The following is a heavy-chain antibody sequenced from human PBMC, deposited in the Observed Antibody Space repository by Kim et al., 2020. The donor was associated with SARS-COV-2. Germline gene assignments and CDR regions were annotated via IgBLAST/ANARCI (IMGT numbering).Heavy chain of an antibody. V-gene: IGHV3-15*01. Sequence: GGSLRLSCAASGFTFSDAWMSWVRQIPGKGPEWVGRITTKADGGATQYAAPVKGRFTISRDDSKNTLFLQMNSLKIEDTALYYCTTTLRLGEFAGRQYFQHWGQGTLVTVSS. CDR2: ITTKADGGAT. J-gene: IGHJ1*01. CDR1: GFTFSDAW. CDR3: TTTLRLGEFAGRQYFQH. D-gene: IGHD3-16*01.